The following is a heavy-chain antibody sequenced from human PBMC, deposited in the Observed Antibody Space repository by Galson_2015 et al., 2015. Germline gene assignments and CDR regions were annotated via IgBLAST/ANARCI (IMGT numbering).Heavy chain of an antibody. CDR2: IYYSGST. CDR1: GGSISSGGYY. V-gene: IGHV4-31*03. J-gene: IGHJ6*03. D-gene: IGHD3-16*02. CDR3: VRGLSETVDDYYYYYMDV. Sequence: TLSLTCTVSGGSISSGGYYWSWIRQHPGKGLEWIGYIYYSGSTYYNPSLKSRVTISVDTSKNQFSLKLSSVTAADTAVYYCVRGLSETVDDYYYYYMDVWGKGTTVTVSS.